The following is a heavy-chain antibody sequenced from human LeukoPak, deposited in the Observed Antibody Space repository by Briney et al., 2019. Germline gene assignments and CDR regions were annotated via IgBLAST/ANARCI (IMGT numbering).Heavy chain of an antibody. V-gene: IGHV3-48*03. Sequence: PGGSLRLSCAASGFIFSTYEMNWVRQAPGKGLEWISYISSSSTTIYYAVSVKGRFTISRDNAKNSLFLQMNRLRAEDTAIYYCAKEAALRDWGQGTLGTVSS. J-gene: IGHJ4*02. CDR3: AKEAALRD. D-gene: IGHD2-15*01. CDR2: ISSSSTTI. CDR1: GFIFSTYE.